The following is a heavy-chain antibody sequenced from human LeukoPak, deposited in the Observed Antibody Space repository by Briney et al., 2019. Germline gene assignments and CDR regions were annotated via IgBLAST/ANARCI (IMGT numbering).Heavy chain of an antibody. D-gene: IGHD6-6*01. V-gene: IGHV3-53*01. CDR3: ARGREVSTGYYYYYGMDV. CDR1: GFNVSGNY. J-gene: IGHJ6*02. CDR2: IYSGGAT. Sequence: GGSLRLSCEASGFNVSGNYMSWVRHAPGKGLERVSVIYSGGATYNADSVKGRFTISRDNSKNTLYLQMSSLRAEDTAVYYCARGREVSTGYYYYYGMDVWGQGTTVTVSS.